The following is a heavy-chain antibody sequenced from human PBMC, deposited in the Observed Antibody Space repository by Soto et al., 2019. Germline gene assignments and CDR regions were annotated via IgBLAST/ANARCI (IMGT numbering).Heavy chain of an antibody. CDR3: ARGGGLYCSSTSCYPIAFDP. J-gene: IGHJ5*02. D-gene: IGHD2-2*01. V-gene: IGHV4-59*01. CDR2: IYYSGST. Sequence: QVQLQESGPGLVKPSETLSLTCTVSGGSISSYYWSWIRQPPGKGLEWIGYIYYSGSTNYNPSLKSRVTIAVDTSKNQFSLKLSSVTAGDTAVYYCARGGGLYCSSTSCYPIAFDPWGQGTLVTVSS. CDR1: GGSISSYY.